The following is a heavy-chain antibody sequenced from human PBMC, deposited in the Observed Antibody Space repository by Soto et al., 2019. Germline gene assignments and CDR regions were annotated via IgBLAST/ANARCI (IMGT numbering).Heavy chain of an antibody. CDR1: GFTFSNYG. J-gene: IGHJ4*02. V-gene: IGHV3-23*01. D-gene: IGHD2-21*01. CDR3: AKEMIASTLADFFDY. Sequence: EVQLLESGGGLIQPGGSLRLSCEASGFTFSNYGMTWVRQAPGKGLEWVSTISGSGDRAFYADPVKGRFTISRDNSKNTLYLQTNSLSAEDTAIYYCAKEMIASTLADFFDYWGQGILVTVSS. CDR2: ISGSGDRA.